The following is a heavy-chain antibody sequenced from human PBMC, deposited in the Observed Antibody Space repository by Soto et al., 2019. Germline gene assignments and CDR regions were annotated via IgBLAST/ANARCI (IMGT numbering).Heavy chain of an antibody. CDR2: IYYSGST. D-gene: IGHD4-4*01. V-gene: IGHV4-30-4*01. CDR1: GGSISSGDYY. J-gene: IGHJ4*02. CDR3: ARNDYSNYVYFDY. Sequence: QVQLQESGPGLVKPSQTLSLTCTVSGGSISSGDYYWSWIRQPPGKGLEWIGYIYYSGSTYYNPSLKSRVTISVDTSKNHLSLTLSSVTAADTAVYYCARNDYSNYVYFDYWGQGTLVTVSS.